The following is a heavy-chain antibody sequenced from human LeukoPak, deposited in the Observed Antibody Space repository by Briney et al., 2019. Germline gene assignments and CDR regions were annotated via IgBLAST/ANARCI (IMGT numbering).Heavy chain of an antibody. CDR1: GFTVGDYS. J-gene: IGHJ4*02. V-gene: IGHV3-49*03. CDR2: IRSKGYGGTT. CDR3: ARDRGGSYSAIDY. D-gene: IGHD2-15*01. Sequence: GGSLRLSCKVSGFTVGDYSIYWFRQTPGKGLEWLGFIRSKGYGGTTEYAASVKGRFTISTDDSKNIAYLQMNSLRAEDTAVYYCARDRGGSYSAIDYWGQGTLVTVSS.